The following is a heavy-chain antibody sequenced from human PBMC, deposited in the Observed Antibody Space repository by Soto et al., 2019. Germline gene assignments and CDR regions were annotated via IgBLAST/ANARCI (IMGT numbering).Heavy chain of an antibody. D-gene: IGHD3-10*01. CDR2: IWYDGSNK. J-gene: IGHJ4*02. Sequence: QVQLVESGGGVVQPGRSLRLSCAASGFTFSSYAMHWVRQAPGNGLEGVAVIWYDGSNKNYADSVKGRFTISRDNSKNTLYLQMNSLRTEDTAVYYCAKARHGSGTYSFFDYWGQGILVTVSS. CDR1: GFTFSSYA. V-gene: IGHV3-30*18. CDR3: AKARHGSGTYSFFDY.